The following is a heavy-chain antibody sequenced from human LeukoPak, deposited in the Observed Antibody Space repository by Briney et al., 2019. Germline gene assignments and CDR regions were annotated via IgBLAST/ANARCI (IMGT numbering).Heavy chain of an antibody. CDR2: IYYSGDT. CDR3: ARHRAYVSSGYYYREGFDY. V-gene: IGHV4-39*01. J-gene: IGHJ4*02. Sequence: SETLSLTCTVSGGSISSGNYYWGWIRPPPGKGLEWIGSIYYSGDTYYNPSLKSRVTISADTSKNQFSLKLNSVTAADTAVYYCARHRAYVSSGYYYREGFDYWGQGTLVTVSS. D-gene: IGHD3-22*01. CDR1: GGSISSGNYY.